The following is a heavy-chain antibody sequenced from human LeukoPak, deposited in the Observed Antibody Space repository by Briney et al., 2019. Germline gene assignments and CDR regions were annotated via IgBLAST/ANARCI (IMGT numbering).Heavy chain of an antibody. CDR3: ARRTDAVDDAFDI. CDR2: IIPALDRA. Sequence: SVKVSCKASGDNFNNYAVNWVRQAPGQGLQWMGRIIPALDRANYPHNFQGRLTITADKSTKTAYMELSSLQSEDTGLYFCARRTDAVDDAFDIWGQGTMLIVSS. J-gene: IGHJ3*02. D-gene: IGHD3/OR15-3a*01. CDR1: GDNFNNYA. V-gene: IGHV1-69*04.